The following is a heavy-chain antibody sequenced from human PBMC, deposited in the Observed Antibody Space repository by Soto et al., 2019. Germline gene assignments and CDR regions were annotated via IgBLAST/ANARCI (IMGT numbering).Heavy chain of an antibody. J-gene: IGHJ4*02. V-gene: IGHV3-23*01. D-gene: IGHD6-19*01. CDR3: ARHGGSGSFDY. Sequence: EVQLLESGGGLVQPGGSLRLSFAVSGFPFSSSAMSWFRQAPGKGLEWVSSTSASGDSTYYADSVKGRFTISRDNSKNTLYLQMNSLRAEDTAVYYCARHGGSGSFDYWGQGTLVTVSS. CDR1: GFPFSSSA. CDR2: TSASGDST.